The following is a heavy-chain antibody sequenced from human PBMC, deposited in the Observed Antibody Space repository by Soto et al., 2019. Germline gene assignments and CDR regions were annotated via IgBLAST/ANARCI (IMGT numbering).Heavy chain of an antibody. CDR1: GYTLTELS. J-gene: IGHJ4*02. CDR2: FDPEDGET. CDR3: ARDFITGTTYAY. V-gene: IGHV1-24*01. D-gene: IGHD1-7*01. Sequence: ASVKVSCKVSGYTLTELSMHWVRQAPGKGLEWVGGFDPEDGETIYAQKFQGRVTMTTDTSTSTAYMELRSLRSDDTAVYYCARDFITGTTYAYWGQGTLVTVSS.